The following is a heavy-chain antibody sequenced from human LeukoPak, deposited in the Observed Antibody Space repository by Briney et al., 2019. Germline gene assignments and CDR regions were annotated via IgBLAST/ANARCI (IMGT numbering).Heavy chain of an antibody. D-gene: IGHD3-3*01. V-gene: IGHV3-9*01. CDR3: ARAQVDFWSPMDV. J-gene: IGHJ6*02. Sequence: GRSLRLSCAASGFTFDDYAMHWVRQAPGKGLEWVSGISWNSGSIGYADSVKGRFTISRDNAKNSLYLQMNSLRAEDTAVYYSARAQVDFWSPMDVWGQGTTVTVSS. CDR1: GFTFDDYA. CDR2: ISWNSGSI.